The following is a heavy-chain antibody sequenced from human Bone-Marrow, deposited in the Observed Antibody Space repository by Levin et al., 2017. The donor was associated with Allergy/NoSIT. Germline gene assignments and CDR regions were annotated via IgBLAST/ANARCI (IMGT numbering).Heavy chain of an antibody. CDR1: GYTFTGYY. CDR3: ARANPSWRLRYSRRGFDY. D-gene: IGHD3-9*01. Sequence: GESLKISCKASGYTFTGYYMHWVRQAPGQGLEWMGWINPNSGGTNYAQKFQGRVTMTRDTSISTAYMELSRLRSDDTAVYYCARANPSWRLRYSRRGFDYWGQGTLVTVSS. CDR2: INPNSGGT. J-gene: IGHJ4*02. V-gene: IGHV1-2*02.